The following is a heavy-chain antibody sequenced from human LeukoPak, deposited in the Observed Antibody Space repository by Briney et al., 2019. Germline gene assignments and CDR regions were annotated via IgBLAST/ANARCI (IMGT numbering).Heavy chain of an antibody. CDR1: GFTFCNYW. V-gene: IGHV3-7*04. D-gene: IGHD5-18*01. CDR3: ARNTASDY. J-gene: IGHJ4*02. Sequence: QAGGSLRLSCAASGFTFCNYWMSWVRQAPGRGLEWVAIIKQDGSDKYHVDSVKGRFTISRDNAKNSLYLQMNSLRAEDTAVYYCARNTASDYWGQGTLVTVSS. CDR2: IKQDGSDK.